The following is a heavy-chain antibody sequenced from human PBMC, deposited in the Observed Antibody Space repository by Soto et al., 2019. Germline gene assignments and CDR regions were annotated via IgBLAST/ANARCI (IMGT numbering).Heavy chain of an antibody. CDR3: ARMLSIGGSGSSPFDY. J-gene: IGHJ4*02. CDR1: GYTFTGYY. V-gene: IGHV1-2*04. CDR2: INPNSGGT. D-gene: IGHD3-10*01. Sequence: ASVKVSCKASGYTFTGYYMHWVRQAPGQGLEWMGWINPNSGGTNYAQKFQGWVTMTRDTSISTAYMELSRLRSDDTAVYYCARMLSIGGSGSSPFDYWGQGTLVSVSS.